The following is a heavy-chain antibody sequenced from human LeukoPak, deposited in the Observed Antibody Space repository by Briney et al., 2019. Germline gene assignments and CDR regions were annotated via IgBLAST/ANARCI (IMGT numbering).Heavy chain of an antibody. D-gene: IGHD3-3*01. CDR2: ISGSGGST. CDR3: ARDPYYDFWSGYYLDYYYGMDV. V-gene: IGHV3-23*01. J-gene: IGHJ6*02. CDR1: GFTFSSYA. Sequence: QPGGSLRLSCAASGFTFSSYAMSWVRQAPGKGLEWVSAISGSGGSTYYADSVKGRFTISRDNAKNSLYLQMNSLRAEDTAVYYCARDPYYDFWSGYYLDYYYGMDVWGQGTTVTVSS.